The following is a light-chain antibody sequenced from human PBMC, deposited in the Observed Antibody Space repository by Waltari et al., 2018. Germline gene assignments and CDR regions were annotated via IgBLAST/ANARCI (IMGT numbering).Light chain of an antibody. CDR1: SSNIGSNT. Sequence: QSVLTQAPSASATPGQRVTISCSGSSSNIGSNTVNWYQQLPGTAPKLLIYSNNERASGVPARFPGSKSGSQASLAISGLQSEDEADYYCASWDDSLSGWVFGGGTKVTVL. J-gene: IGLJ3*02. CDR2: SNN. CDR3: ASWDDSLSGWV. V-gene: IGLV1-44*01.